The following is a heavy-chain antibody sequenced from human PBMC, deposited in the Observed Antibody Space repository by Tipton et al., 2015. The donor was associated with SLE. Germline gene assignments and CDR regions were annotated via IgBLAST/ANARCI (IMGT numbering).Heavy chain of an antibody. CDR3: ARGVDDY. CDR1: GGSISSHY. J-gene: IGHJ4*02. CDR2: IYYSGST. D-gene: IGHD2-8*01. V-gene: IGHV4-59*08. Sequence: TLSLTCTVSGGSISSHYWSWIRQPPGKGLEWIGYIYYSGSTNYNPSLKSRVTISVDTSKNQFSLKLSSVTAADTAVYYCARGVDDYWGQGTLVTVSS.